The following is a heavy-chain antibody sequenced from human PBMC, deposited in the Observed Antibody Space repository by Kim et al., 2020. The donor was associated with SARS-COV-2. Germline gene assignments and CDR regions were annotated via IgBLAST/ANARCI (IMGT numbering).Heavy chain of an antibody. CDR2: IVVGSGNT. Sequence: SVKVSCKASGFTFTSSAMQWVRQARGQRLEWIGWIVVGSGNTNYAQKFQERVTITRDMSTSTAYMELSSLRSEDTAVYYCAAWPYYDNPDHYFDYWGQGTLVTVSS. V-gene: IGHV1-58*02. J-gene: IGHJ4*02. CDR3: AAWPYYDNPDHYFDY. D-gene: IGHD3-22*01. CDR1: GFTFTSSA.